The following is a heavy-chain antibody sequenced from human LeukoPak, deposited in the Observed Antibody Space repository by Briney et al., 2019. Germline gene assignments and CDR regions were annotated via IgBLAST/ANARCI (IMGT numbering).Heavy chain of an antibody. J-gene: IGHJ4*02. CDR3: AKDGNWARFEN. D-gene: IGHD7-27*01. V-gene: IGHV3-23*01. CDR2: VRASGGST. CDR1: GSTFTTYA. Sequence: GGSLRLSCVASGSTFTTYAIGWVRQVPGKGLEWVSSVRASGGSTYYADSVKGRFTISRDNSKDTLSLQMNSPRAEDTAAYYCAKDGNWARFENWGQGTLVTVSS.